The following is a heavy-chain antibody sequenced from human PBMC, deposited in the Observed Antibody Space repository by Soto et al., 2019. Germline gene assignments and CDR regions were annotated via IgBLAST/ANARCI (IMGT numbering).Heavy chain of an antibody. CDR2: IYYSGST. D-gene: IGHD3-10*01. Sequence: SETLSLTCTVSGGSISSYYWSWIRQPPGKGLEWIGYIYYSGSTNYNPSLKMRATISVDTSTNQVSLKLSSVTAADTAVYYCARAGGSGSYCRYGMDVWGQGTTVTVSS. V-gene: IGHV4-59*01. CDR3: ARAGGSGSYCRYGMDV. CDR1: GGSISSYY. J-gene: IGHJ6*02.